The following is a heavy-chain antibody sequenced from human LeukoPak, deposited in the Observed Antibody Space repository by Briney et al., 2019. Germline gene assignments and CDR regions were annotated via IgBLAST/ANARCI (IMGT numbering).Heavy chain of an antibody. CDR3: ARGKSSGNQFDY. J-gene: IGHJ4*02. V-gene: IGHV4-61*01. CDR2: IYYSGTT. D-gene: IGHD3-22*01. CDR1: GGSVSSGTYY. Sequence: SETLSLTCTVSGGSVSSGTYYWSWIRQPPGKGLEWIGYIYYSGTTNYNPSLKSRVTISIDTSRNQFSLKLSSVTAADTAVYYCARGKSSGNQFDYWGQGTLVTVSS.